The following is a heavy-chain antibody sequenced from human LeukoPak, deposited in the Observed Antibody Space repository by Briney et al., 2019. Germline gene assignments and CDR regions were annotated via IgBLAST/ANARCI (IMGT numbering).Heavy chain of an antibody. J-gene: IGHJ4*02. D-gene: IGHD3-16*01. CDR1: GGSISSYY. Sequence: PSETLSLTCTVSGGSISSYYWSWIRQPPGKGLEWIGYIYYSGSTNYNPSLKSRVTMSVDTSKNQFSLNLSSVTAADTAVYYCARGGKYYDYVWGSYIFDYWGQGTLVTVSS. CDR3: ARGGKYYDYVWGSYIFDY. V-gene: IGHV4-59*01. CDR2: IYYSGST.